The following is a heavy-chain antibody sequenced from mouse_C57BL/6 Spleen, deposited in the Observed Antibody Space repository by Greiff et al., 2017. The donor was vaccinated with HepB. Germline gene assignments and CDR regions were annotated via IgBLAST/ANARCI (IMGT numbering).Heavy chain of an antibody. D-gene: IGHD2-4*01. CDR2: IYPGDGDT. V-gene: IGHV1-82*01. Sequence: VQLQQSGPELVKPGASVKISCKASGYAFSSSWMNWVKQRPGKGLEWIGRIYPGDGDTNYNGKFKGKATLTADKSSSTAYMQLSSLTSEDSAVYFCAKLYDYDGGAWFAYWGQGTLVTVSA. CDR1: GYAFSSSW. J-gene: IGHJ3*01. CDR3: AKLYDYDGGAWFAY.